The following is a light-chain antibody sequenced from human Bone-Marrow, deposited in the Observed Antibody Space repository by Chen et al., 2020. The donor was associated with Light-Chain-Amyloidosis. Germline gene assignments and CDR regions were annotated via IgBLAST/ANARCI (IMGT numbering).Light chain of an antibody. CDR1: SSDVGGYNY. CDR3: ISYAGNYNV. J-gene: IGLJ1*01. Sequence: QSALTQPPSASGSPGQSVTISCTGTSSDVGGYNYVSWYQQHPGKAPKLMIYEVTKRPSGVPDRFSGSKSGNTASLTVSGLQAEDEAEYYCISYAGNYNVFGTGTKVTVL. CDR2: EVT. V-gene: IGLV2-8*01.